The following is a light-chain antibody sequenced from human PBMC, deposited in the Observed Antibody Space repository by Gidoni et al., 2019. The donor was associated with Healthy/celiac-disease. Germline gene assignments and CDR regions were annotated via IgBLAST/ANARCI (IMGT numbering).Light chain of an antibody. CDR2: AAS. V-gene: IGKV1-16*02. Sequence: DIQMTQSPSSLSASVGDRVTIACRASQSISNYLAWFQQKPGKATKSLIYAASSLQSGVPSKFSGSGSGTDFTLTISSLQPEDFATYYCQQYNSYPYTFGQGTKLEIK. J-gene: IGKJ2*01. CDR3: QQYNSYPYT. CDR1: QSISNY.